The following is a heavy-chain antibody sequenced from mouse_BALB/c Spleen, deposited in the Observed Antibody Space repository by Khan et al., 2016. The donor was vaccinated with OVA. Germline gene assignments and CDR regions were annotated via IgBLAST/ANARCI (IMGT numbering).Heavy chain of an antibody. V-gene: IGHV9-3-1*01. Sequence: QIQLVQSGPELKKPGETVKISCKASGYTFTDYGMNWVKQAPGKGLKWMGWINTYTGEPAYADDFKGRFAFSLETSANTAYLQINTLNIEDTATYFCARSPTWFAYWGQGTLVTVSA. CDR2: INTYTGEP. CDR1: GYTFTDYG. CDR3: ARSPTWFAY. J-gene: IGHJ3*01.